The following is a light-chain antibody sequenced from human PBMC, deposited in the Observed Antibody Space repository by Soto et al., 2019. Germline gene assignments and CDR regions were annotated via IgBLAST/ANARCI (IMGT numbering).Light chain of an antibody. CDR2: DAS. V-gene: IGKV1-9*01. J-gene: IGKJ1*01. CDR3: QQYETFSET. Sequence: DIQLTQSPSLLSASVGDRVTITCRASQAVSTYLAWYQQTSGKAPKLLIYDASALPRGVPSRFSGSGSGTKFTLTIASLQPDDFATYYCQQYETFSETFGPGTKVVIK. CDR1: QAVSTY.